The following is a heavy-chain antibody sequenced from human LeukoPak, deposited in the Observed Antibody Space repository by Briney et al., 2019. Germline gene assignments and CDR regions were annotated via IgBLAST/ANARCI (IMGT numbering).Heavy chain of an antibody. Sequence: GGSLRLSCAASGFTFSSYGMHWVRQAPGKGLGWVAVIWYDGSNKYYADSVKGRYTISRDNSKDTLYLQMNSLRAEDTAVYYCARAGGSSSWYYFDYWGQGTLVTVSS. CDR3: ARAGGSSSWYYFDY. CDR2: IWYDGSNK. CDR1: GFTFSSYG. J-gene: IGHJ4*02. D-gene: IGHD6-13*01. V-gene: IGHV3-33*01.